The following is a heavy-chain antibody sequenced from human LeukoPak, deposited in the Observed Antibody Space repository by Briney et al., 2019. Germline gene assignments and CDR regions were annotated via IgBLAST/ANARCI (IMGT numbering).Heavy chain of an antibody. V-gene: IGHV3-74*01. CDR2: ISPDGSTT. J-gene: IGHJ4*02. D-gene: IGHD3-3*01. Sequence: PGGSLRLSCAASGFTFSSYWMHWVRQAPGKGLVWVSRISPDGSTTGHADSVKGRFTTSRDNAKNTLFLQMNSLRAEDTAVYYCTRDFDFSSAICGQGTLVTVSS. CDR1: GFTFSSYW. CDR3: TRDFDFSSAI.